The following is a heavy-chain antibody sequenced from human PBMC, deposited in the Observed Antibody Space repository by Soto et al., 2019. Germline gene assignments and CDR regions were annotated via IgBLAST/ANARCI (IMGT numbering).Heavy chain of an antibody. V-gene: IGHV1-46*01. Sequence: QVHLVQSGAEVKKPGASMKVSCTASGYTLTSHHVHWVRQAPGRRLEWMGSINPANGVAQYTARFQGGVIMTGDTSTSTVYMELRGLTSEDTAMFYCARGGGVGLDGSAAFDIWGQGTMVTVSS. D-gene: IGHD1-1*01. CDR2: INPANGVA. CDR3: ARGGGVGLDGSAAFDI. CDR1: GYTLTSHH. J-gene: IGHJ3*02.